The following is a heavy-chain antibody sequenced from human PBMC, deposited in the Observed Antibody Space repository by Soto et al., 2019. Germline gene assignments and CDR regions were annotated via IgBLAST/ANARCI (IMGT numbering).Heavy chain of an antibody. J-gene: IGHJ5*02. CDR3: ARGVVVVAASQLGWFDP. CDR2: IIPMFGTA. D-gene: IGHD2-15*01. V-gene: IGHV1-69*01. CDR1: GGTFSRDA. Sequence: QVQLVQSGAEVKNPGSSVKVSCKASGGTFSRDAIGWVRQAPGQGLEWMGGIIPMFGTAKYVQKFQGRLTITADESTTTAYMELRSLRSDDTAVYYCARGVVVVAASQLGWFDPWGQGTLVTVSS.